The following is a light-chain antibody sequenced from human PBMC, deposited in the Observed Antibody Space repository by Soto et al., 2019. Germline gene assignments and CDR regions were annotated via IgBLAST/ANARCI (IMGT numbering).Light chain of an antibody. V-gene: IGLV3-21*02. J-gene: IGLJ1*01. CDR1: NIGIKS. CDR3: QVWDSSSDHDV. Sequence: SSELTQPPSVSVAPGQTARIPCGGNNIGIKSVHWYQQKPGQAPVLVVYNDGDRPSGIPDRFSGSNSGNTATLTVSRVEAGDEADYYCQVWDSSSDHDVFGTGTKLTVL. CDR2: NDG.